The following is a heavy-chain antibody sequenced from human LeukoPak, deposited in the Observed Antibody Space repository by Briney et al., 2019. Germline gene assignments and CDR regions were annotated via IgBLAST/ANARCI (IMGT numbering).Heavy chain of an antibody. V-gene: IGHV3-7*01. CDR2: IKQDGSEK. J-gene: IGHJ4*02. D-gene: IGHD3-10*01. CDR3: ALNYYGSGAYGAY. Sequence: GGSLRLSCAASGFTFSSYWMSWVRQAPGKGLEWVAYIKQDGSEKYYVDSVKGRFTISRDNAKNSLYLQTNSLRAEDTAVYYCALNYYGSGAYGAYWGQGTLVTVSS. CDR1: GFTFSSYW.